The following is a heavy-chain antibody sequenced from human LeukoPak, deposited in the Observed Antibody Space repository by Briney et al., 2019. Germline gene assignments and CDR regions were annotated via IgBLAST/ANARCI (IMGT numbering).Heavy chain of an antibody. CDR1: GGSISSYY. V-gene: IGHV4-59*01. CDR2: IYYSGST. Sequence: SETLSLTCTVSGGSISSYYWSWIRQPPGKGLEWIGYIYYSGSTNYNPSLKSRVTISVDTSKNQFSLKLSSVTAADTAVYYCATATVTTQKYYYYGMDVWGQGTTVTVSS. D-gene: IGHD4-11*01. CDR3: ATATVTTQKYYYYGMDV. J-gene: IGHJ6*02.